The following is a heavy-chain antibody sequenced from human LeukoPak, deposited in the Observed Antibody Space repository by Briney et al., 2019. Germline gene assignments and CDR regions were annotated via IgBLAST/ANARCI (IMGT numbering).Heavy chain of an antibody. CDR3: ARDTYGDYPLDY. D-gene: IGHD4-17*01. J-gene: IGHJ4*02. CDR2: INPNSGGT. CDR1: GYTFTGYY. Sequence: ASVKVSCKASGYTFTGYYMHWVRQAHGQGLEWMGWINPNSGGTNYAQKFQGRVTMTRDTSISTAYMELSRLRSDDTAVYYCARDTYGDYPLDYWGQGTLVTVSS. V-gene: IGHV1-2*02.